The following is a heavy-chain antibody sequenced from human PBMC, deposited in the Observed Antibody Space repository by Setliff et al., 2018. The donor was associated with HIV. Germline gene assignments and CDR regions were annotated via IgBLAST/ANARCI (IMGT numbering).Heavy chain of an antibody. V-gene: IGHV1-46*01. CDR1: GYTFTNYF. CDR2: IDPSGGST. D-gene: IGHD4-4*01. CDR3: VKEYHTEVTDTRVANYFDY. J-gene: IGHJ4*02. Sequence: VKVSCKASGYTFTNYFMHWVRQAPGQGLEWMGIIDPSGGSTTYAQKFQGRLTMTRDTSTSTVYMELRSLRSEDTAIYYCVKEYHTEVTDTRVANYFDYWGQGTLVTVSS.